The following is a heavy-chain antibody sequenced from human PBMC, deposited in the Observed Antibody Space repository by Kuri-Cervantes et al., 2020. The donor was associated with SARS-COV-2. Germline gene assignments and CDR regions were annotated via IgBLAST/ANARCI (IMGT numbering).Heavy chain of an antibody. D-gene: IGHD6-13*01. J-gene: IGHJ5*02. CDR3: VKGSSSWYDFWFDP. V-gene: IGHV3-64D*08. CDR1: GFTFSSYA. Sequence: LSLTCAASGFTFSSYATHWVRQAPGKGLEYVSAISSNGGSTYYADSVKGRFTISRDNSKNTLYLQMSSLRAEDTAVYYCVKGSSSWYDFWFDPWGQGTLVTVSS. CDR2: ISSNGGST.